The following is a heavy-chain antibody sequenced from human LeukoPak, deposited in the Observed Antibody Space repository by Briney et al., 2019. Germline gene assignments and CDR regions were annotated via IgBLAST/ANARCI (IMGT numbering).Heavy chain of an antibody. J-gene: IGHJ4*02. D-gene: IGHD3-3*01. CDR3: ARGQTYYDFWSGYSPSPFDY. CDR1: GFTFSSYW. CDR2: IKQDGSEK. Sequence: GGSLRLSCAASGFTFSSYWMSWVRQAPGKGLEWVANIKQDGSEKYYVDSVKGRFTISRDNAKNSLYLQMNSLRAEDTAVYYCARGQTYYDFWSGYSPSPFDYWGQGTLVTVSS. V-gene: IGHV3-7*01.